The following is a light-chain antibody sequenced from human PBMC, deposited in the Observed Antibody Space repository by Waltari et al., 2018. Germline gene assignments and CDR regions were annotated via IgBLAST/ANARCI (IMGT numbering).Light chain of an antibody. J-gene: IGLJ3*02. CDR3: QSADSSGWV. V-gene: IGLV3-25*03. CDR2: KDT. CDR1: ALPTQF. Sequence: SYELTQPPSLSVSPGQTASIPCSGDALPTQFGYWYQQKAGQAPVLVIYKDTERPSGIPERFSGSSSGTTVTLTISAVQAEDEADYYCQSADSSGWVFGGGTKLTVL.